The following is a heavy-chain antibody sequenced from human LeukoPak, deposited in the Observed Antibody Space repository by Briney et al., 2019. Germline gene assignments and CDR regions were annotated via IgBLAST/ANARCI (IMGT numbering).Heavy chain of an antibody. J-gene: IGHJ4*02. CDR1: GFNLSSHR. V-gene: IGHV3-74*01. CDR2: INSDGSST. Sequence: GSLEPSLAASGFNLSSHRVHWVRQASGKGLGLVSRINSDGSSTSYADSVKGRFTISRDNAKNSLYLQMNSLRAEDTAIYYCTRVGYIDEGIDYWGQGTLVTVSS. CDR3: TRVGYIDEGIDY. D-gene: IGHD5-24*01.